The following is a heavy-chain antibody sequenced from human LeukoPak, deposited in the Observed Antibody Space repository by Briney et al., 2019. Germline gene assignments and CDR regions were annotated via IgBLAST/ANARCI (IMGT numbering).Heavy chain of an antibody. V-gene: IGHV4-59*08. J-gene: IGHJ6*02. D-gene: IGHD3-10*01. CDR2: ISYSGST. Sequence: PSETLSLTYTVSGGSISSFYWSWIRQPPGKGLEWIGYISYSGSTNYDPSLKSRVTISIDTSKNQFSLKLSSVTAADTAVYYCARHGQLWFGATLAYYYYGMDVWGQGTTVTVSS. CDR1: GGSISSFY. CDR3: ARHGQLWFGATLAYYYYGMDV.